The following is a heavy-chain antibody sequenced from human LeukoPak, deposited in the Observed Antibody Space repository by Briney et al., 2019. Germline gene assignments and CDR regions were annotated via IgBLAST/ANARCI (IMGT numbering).Heavy chain of an antibody. Sequence: GGTLTLSCAASGFTYDITRLHWLPHPPGKGLVRVARITSDGSSTTYAESVKGRFTISRDNAKITLYLQMHSLRAEDTAVYYCARDWYHAIDYWGQGTLVTVSS. D-gene: IGHD2-2*01. CDR1: GFTYDITR. V-gene: IGHV3-74*03. J-gene: IGHJ4*02. CDR2: ITSDGSST. CDR3: ARDWYHAIDY.